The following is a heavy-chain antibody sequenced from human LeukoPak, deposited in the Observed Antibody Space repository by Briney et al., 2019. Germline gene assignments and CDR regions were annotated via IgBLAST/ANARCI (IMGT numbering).Heavy chain of an antibody. Sequence: PGGSLRLSCAASGFTFSDYYMSWIRQAPGKGLEWVSVIYSGGSTYYADSVKGRFTISRDNSKNTLYLQMNSLRAEDTAVYYCARGSYGDYADYWGQGTLVTVSS. CDR3: ARGSYGDYADY. CDR1: GFTFSDYY. V-gene: IGHV3-66*01. J-gene: IGHJ4*02. D-gene: IGHD4-17*01. CDR2: IYSGGST.